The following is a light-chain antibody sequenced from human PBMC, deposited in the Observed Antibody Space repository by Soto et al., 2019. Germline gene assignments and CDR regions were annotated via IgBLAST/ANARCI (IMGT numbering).Light chain of an antibody. CDR1: QSVSSY. V-gene: IGKV3-11*01. Sequence: EIVLTQSPATLSLSPGERATLSCRASQSVSSYLAWYQPKPGQAPRLLIYDASNRATGIPARFSGSGSGTDLPLTISSLEPEDFAVYYCQQRSNWPPYTFGQGTKLEIK. CDR2: DAS. CDR3: QQRSNWPPYT. J-gene: IGKJ2*01.